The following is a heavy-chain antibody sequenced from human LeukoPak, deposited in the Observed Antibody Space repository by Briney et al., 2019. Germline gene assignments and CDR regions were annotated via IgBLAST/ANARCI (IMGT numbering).Heavy chain of an antibody. V-gene: IGHV3-30*02. CDR3: ANSRFCSSTSCYARGDAFDI. D-gene: IGHD2-2*01. J-gene: IGHJ3*02. CDR1: GFTFSSYG. CDR2: IRYDGSNK. Sequence: PGGSLRLSCAASGFTFSSYGMHWVRQAPGKGLEWVAFIRYDGSNKYYADSVKGRFTISRDNSKNTLYLQMNSLRAEDTAVYYCANSRFCSSTSCYARGDAFDIWGQGTMVTVSS.